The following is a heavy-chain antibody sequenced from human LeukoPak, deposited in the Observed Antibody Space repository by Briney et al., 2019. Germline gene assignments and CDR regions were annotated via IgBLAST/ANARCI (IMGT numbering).Heavy chain of an antibody. CDR1: GFTVSINY. D-gene: IGHD4-17*01. V-gene: IGHV3-53*01. CDR2: IYSGGST. Sequence: GGSLRLSCAASGFTVSINYMIWVRQAPGKGLEWVSVIYSGGSTYYADSVKGRFTISRDSSKNTLYLQMNSLRAEDTAVYYCAKAHKMTTVTTFDYWGQGTLVTVSS. J-gene: IGHJ4*02. CDR3: AKAHKMTTVTTFDY.